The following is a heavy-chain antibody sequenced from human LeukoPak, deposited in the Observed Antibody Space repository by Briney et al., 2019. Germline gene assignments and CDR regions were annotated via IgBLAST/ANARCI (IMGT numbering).Heavy chain of an antibody. D-gene: IGHD3-10*02. V-gene: IGHV1-8*01. CDR1: GYTFTSYD. J-gene: IGHJ4*02. Sequence: GASVKVSCKASGYTFTSYDINWVRQATGQGLEWMGWMNPNSGNTGYAQKFQGRVTMTRNTSISTAYMELSRLRSDDTAVYYCATDNGRGVPDYWGQGTLVTVSS. CDR3: ATDNGRGVPDY. CDR2: MNPNSGNT.